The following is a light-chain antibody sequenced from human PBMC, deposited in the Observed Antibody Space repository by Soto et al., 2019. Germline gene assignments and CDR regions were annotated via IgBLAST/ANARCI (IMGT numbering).Light chain of an antibody. CDR1: SSDVGGYNY. CDR3: SSYTSSSNYV. J-gene: IGLJ1*01. Sequence: QSALTQPASVSGSPGQSITISCTGTSSDVGGYNYVSWYQQHPGKAPKLMIYDVSNRPSGVSNRFSGSKSGNMASLTISGLQAEDEADYYCSSYTSSSNYVFGTGTKLTVL. CDR2: DVS. V-gene: IGLV2-14*01.